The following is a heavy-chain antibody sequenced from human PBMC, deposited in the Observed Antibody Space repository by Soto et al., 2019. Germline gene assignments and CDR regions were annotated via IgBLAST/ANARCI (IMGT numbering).Heavy chain of an antibody. CDR1: GGAIRNYY. CDR3: ARHRPNRPTGMWDACDSNDVDC. J-gene: IGHJ4*02. Sequence: PSETLSLTGSVSGGAIRNYYWSWVRQPPGKGLEWIGYVFYSGYTNYNPSLRSRVTMSVDTSKNQFSLSLRSVTAADTAMYFCARHRPNRPTGMWDACDSNDVDCGGQTTVVAVPS. D-gene: IGHD3-9*01. CDR2: VFYSGYT. V-gene: IGHV4-59*01.